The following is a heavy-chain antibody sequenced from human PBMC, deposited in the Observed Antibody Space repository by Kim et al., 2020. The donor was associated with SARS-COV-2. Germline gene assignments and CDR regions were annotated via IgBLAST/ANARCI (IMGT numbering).Heavy chain of an antibody. V-gene: IGHV3-30-3*01. D-gene: IGHD2-15*01. CDR3: ARVMGVMGSGVFDAVDD. J-gene: IGHJ3*01. Sequence: GGSLRLSCAASGFTFSSYTMNWVRQAPGKGLEWVAVIPHDGSNKYYTDSVKGRFTISRDNSKNTLYLQMDSLRAEDTAVCYCARVMGVMGSGVFDAVDDWGQGTVVTVSS. CDR1: GFTFSSYT. CDR2: IPHDGSNK.